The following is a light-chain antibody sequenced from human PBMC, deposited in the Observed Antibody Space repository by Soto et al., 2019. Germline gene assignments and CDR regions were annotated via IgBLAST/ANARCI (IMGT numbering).Light chain of an antibody. J-gene: IGKJ1*01. CDR3: QQYENWPWT. Sequence: EIVMTQSPATLSVSPGERATLSCRASQSVSSNLAWYQQKPGQAPRLLIYGASTRATGIPARFSGSGSGTELTLTISSLQSEDFAVYYCQQYENWPWTFGEGTKVEIK. V-gene: IGKV3D-15*01. CDR2: GAS. CDR1: QSVSSN.